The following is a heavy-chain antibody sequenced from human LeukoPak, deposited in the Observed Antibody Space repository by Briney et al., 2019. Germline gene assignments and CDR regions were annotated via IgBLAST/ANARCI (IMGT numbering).Heavy chain of an antibody. J-gene: IGHJ4*02. CDR2: FKSKADGGTI. D-gene: IGHD3-10*01. CDR1: GFTFSNAW. V-gene: IGHV3-15*01. CDR3: TTGSMIRGVGFDY. Sequence: PGGSLRLSCAASGFTFSNAWMSWARQAPGKGLEWVGRFKSKADGGTIDYAAPVKGRFIISRDDSKNTLYLQMNSLKTEDTAVYYCTTGSMIRGVGFDYWGQGTLVTVSS.